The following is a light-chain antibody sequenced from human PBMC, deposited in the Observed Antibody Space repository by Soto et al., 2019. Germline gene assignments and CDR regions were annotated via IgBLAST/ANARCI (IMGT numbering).Light chain of an antibody. Sequence: EIVLTQSPGTLCLSPGERATLSCRASQSVSSSYLAWYQQKPGQAPRLLIYGASSRATGIPDRFSGSGSGTDFTLTISRLEPEDFAVYYCHQYDSWTFGQGTKV. CDR1: QSVSSSY. CDR2: GAS. CDR3: HQYDSWT. J-gene: IGKJ1*01. V-gene: IGKV3-20*01.